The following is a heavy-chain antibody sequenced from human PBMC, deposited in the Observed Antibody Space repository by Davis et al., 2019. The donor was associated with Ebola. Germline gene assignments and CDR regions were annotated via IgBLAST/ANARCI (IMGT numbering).Heavy chain of an antibody. J-gene: IGHJ4*02. CDR1: GFTFSSYA. D-gene: IGHD2-15*01. Sequence: GGSLRLSCAASGFTFSSYAMHWVRQAPGKGLEWVAVISYDGSNKYYADSVKGRFTISRDNSKNTLYLQMNSLRAEDTAVYYCARSGRLDYWGQGTLVNVSS. CDR2: ISYDGSNK. V-gene: IGHV3-30-3*01. CDR3: ARSGRLDY.